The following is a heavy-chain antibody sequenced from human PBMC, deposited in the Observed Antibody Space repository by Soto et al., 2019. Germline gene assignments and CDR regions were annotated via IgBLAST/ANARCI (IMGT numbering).Heavy chain of an antibody. D-gene: IGHD5-18*01. Sequence: SETLSLTCTVSGGSVTSDEDYWTWIRQSPGRGLEWIGYISNSGSTGYNPSLKTRLSMSVDRSKNQFTLRLTSVTAADTAVYFCATESGSTYGYFDHWGQGTQVTVSS. CDR2: ISNSGST. CDR3: ATESGSTYGYFDH. CDR1: GGSVTSDEDY. V-gene: IGHV4-30-4*01. J-gene: IGHJ4*02.